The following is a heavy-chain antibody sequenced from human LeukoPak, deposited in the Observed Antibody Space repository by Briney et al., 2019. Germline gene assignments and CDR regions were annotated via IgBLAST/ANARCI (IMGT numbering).Heavy chain of an antibody. Sequence: SENLSLNCTVSGGSISSYYWSWLRQPPGKGLEWIGYIYYSGSTNYNPSLKSRVTISVDTSKNQFSLKLSSVTAADTAVYYCASLYGDYALSAYYGMDVWGQGTTVTVSS. J-gene: IGHJ6*02. CDR1: GGSISSYY. D-gene: IGHD4-17*01. CDR2: IYYSGST. CDR3: ASLYGDYALSAYYGMDV. V-gene: IGHV4-59*08.